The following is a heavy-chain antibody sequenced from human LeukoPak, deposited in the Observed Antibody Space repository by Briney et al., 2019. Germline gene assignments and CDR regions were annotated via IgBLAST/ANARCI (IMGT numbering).Heavy chain of an antibody. V-gene: IGHV4-59*02. D-gene: IGHD6-19*01. J-gene: IGHJ4*02. CDR2: IYHTGNT. CDR1: GGSVTSSY. Sequence: SETLSLTCTVSGGSVTSSYWSWIRQSPGRELEWIGYIYHTGNTNYNPSLESRVTISVDTSKNQFSLNLRSVTAADTAVYYCAREGTLGSGWYDYWGQGTLVTVSS. CDR3: AREGTLGSGWYDY.